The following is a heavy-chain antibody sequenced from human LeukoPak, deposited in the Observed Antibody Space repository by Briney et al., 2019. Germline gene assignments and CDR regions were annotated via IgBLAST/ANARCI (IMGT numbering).Heavy chain of an antibody. Sequence: ASVKVSCKASGYTFTNYYMHWVRQAPGQGLEWMGVINPSSGSTNYAQKFQGRVTMTRDTSTSTVYMELSSLRSEDTAVYFCARDVGGSVSWLLRWGQGTLVTVSS. D-gene: IGHD2-21*02. V-gene: IGHV1-46*01. CDR3: ARDVGGSVSWLLR. CDR1: GYTFTNYY. J-gene: IGHJ4*02. CDR2: INPSSGST.